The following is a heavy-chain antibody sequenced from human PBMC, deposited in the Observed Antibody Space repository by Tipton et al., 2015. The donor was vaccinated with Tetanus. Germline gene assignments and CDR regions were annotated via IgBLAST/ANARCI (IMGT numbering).Heavy chain of an antibody. J-gene: IGHJ5*02. V-gene: IGHV3-23*01. CDR1: GFTFSDYA. D-gene: IGHD3-22*01. Sequence: SLRLSCAASGFTFSDYAMSWVRQAPGAGLEWVSTLSGSGNTAYYADSVKGRFSISRDNSIGTLFLLMTSLRVEDTAVYYCARGAFIPSRFNWFDPWGQGTLVTVSS. CDR2: LSGSGNTA. CDR3: ARGAFIPSRFNWFDP.